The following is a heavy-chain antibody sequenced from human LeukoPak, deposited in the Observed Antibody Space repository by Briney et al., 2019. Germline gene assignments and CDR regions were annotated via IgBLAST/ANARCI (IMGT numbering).Heavy chain of an antibody. J-gene: IGHJ4*02. CDR1: GSTFSSYA. CDR3: AKVDYGDYVGSY. V-gene: IGHV3-23*01. Sequence: GGSLRLSCAASGSTFSSYAMSWVRQAPGKGLEWVSAISGSGGSTYYADSVKGRFTISRDNSKNTLYLQMNSLRAEDTAVYYCAKVDYGDYVGSYRGQGTLVTVSS. CDR2: ISGSGGST. D-gene: IGHD4-17*01.